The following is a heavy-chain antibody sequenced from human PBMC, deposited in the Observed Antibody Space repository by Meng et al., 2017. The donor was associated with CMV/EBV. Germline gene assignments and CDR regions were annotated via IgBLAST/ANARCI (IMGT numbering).Heavy chain of an antibody. Sequence: SVKVSCKASGGTFSSYTVSWVRQAPGQGLEWMGRIIPILGIANYAQKFQGRVTITADKSTSTAYMELSSLRSEDTAVYYCASLYCGGDCPIEFEGQFDYWGQGTLVTVSS. CDR2: IIPILGIA. D-gene: IGHD2-21*01. CDR3: ASLYCGGDCPIEFEGQFDY. CDR1: GGTFSSYT. V-gene: IGHV1-69*02. J-gene: IGHJ4*02.